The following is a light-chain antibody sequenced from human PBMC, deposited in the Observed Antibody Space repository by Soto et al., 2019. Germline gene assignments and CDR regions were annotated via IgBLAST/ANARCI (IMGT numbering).Light chain of an antibody. V-gene: IGKV1-5*03. Sequence: DIQLTQSPSTLSASVGDRVTITCRASQSIHSWLAWYQQRPGKAPKLLIYKASSLQSGVPARFSGSGSGTEFTLTISRLQPDDFATYYCQQYDTYPHTFGQGTKLEIK. CDR1: QSIHSW. J-gene: IGKJ2*01. CDR2: KAS. CDR3: QQYDTYPHT.